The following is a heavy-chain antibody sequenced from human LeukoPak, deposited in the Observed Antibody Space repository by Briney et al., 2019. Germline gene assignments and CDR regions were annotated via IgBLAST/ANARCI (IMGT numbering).Heavy chain of an antibody. CDR3: ARVRDYLFDY. D-gene: IGHD2/OR15-2a*01. V-gene: IGHV1-18*01. J-gene: IGHJ4*02. Sequence: EWMGWIRPSTGDTDYALNLQGRVTLTTDTSTSTAYMELRSLRSDDTAVYYCARVRDYLFDYWGQGTLVTVSS. CDR2: IRPSTGDT.